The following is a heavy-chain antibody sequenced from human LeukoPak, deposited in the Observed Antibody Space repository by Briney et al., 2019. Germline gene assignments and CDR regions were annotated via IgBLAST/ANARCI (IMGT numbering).Heavy chain of an antibody. J-gene: IGHJ4*02. Sequence: GGSLRLSCVASGFTFSNYDMNWVRQVPGKGLEWVSYISNSGSSKYYVDSVKGRFTISRVNAKNSLYLQMNSLRAEDTAVYYCASLTVTGGSLSDYWGQGTLVTVSS. CDR2: ISNSGSSK. V-gene: IGHV3-48*03. CDR3: ASLTVTGGSLSDY. CDR1: GFTFSNYD. D-gene: IGHD2-15*01.